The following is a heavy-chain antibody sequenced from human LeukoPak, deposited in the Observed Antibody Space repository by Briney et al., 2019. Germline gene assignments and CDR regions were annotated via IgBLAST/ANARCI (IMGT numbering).Heavy chain of an antibody. D-gene: IGHD1-26*01. CDR3: ARDYSGSPFADFDY. Sequence: PGGSLRLSCAASGFTFSSYWTHWVRQAPGKGLVWVSRINSDGSSTSYADSVKGRFTISRDNAKSTLYLQMNSLRAEDTAVYYCARDYSGSPFADFDYWGQGTLVTVSS. CDR2: INSDGSST. CDR1: GFTFSSYW. J-gene: IGHJ4*02. V-gene: IGHV3-74*01.